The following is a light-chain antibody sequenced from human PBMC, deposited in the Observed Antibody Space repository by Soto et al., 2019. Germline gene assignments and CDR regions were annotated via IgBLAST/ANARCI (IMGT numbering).Light chain of an antibody. V-gene: IGKV3-20*01. J-gene: IGKJ5*01. CDR1: QTVIHNY. CDR2: GAS. CDR3: QQHGTSPIT. Sequence: EVVLAQSPDTLSLSTGETATLSCRSSQTVIHNYLAWHQQKPGQTPRLLVYGASSRATGIPDRFSGSGSGTDFTLTISRLEPEDFAVYYCQQHGTSPITFGQGTRLEI.